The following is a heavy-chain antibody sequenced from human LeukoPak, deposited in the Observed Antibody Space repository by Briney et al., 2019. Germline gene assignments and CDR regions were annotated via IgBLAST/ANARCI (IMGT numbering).Heavy chain of an antibody. CDR2: IYTSGST. CDR3: ARDREAYQPII. D-gene: IGHD2-2*01. J-gene: IGHJ4*02. Sequence: SETLSLTCTVSGGSISSGSYYWSWIRQPAGKGLEWIGRIYTSGSTNYNPSLTSRVTISVDTSKNQFSLKLSSVTAADTAVYYCARDREAYQPIIWGQGTLVTVSS. CDR1: GGSISSGSYY. V-gene: IGHV4-61*02.